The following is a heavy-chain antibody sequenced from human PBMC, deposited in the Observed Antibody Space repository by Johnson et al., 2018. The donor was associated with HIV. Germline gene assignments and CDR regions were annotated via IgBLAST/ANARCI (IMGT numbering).Heavy chain of an antibody. CDR3: ARSGYGSGSTHDAFDI. Sequence: VQLVESGGGLVQPGGSLRLSCAASGFTFSSYWMSWVRQAPGKGLEWVSVIYSGGSTYYADSVKGRFTISRDNSKNTLYLQMNSLRAEDTAVYYCARSGYGSGSTHDAFDIWGQGTMVTVSS. J-gene: IGHJ3*02. V-gene: IGHV3-66*01. CDR2: IYSGGST. CDR1: GFTFSSYW. D-gene: IGHD3-10*01.